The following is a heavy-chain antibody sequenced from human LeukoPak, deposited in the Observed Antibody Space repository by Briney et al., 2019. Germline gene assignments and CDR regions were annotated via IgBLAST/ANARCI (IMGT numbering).Heavy chain of an antibody. V-gene: IGHV4-59*01. Sequence: SETLSLTCTVSGGYISSYYWSWIRQPPGKGLEWIGYIYYSGSPNYNPSLKSRVTTSVDTSKNQFSLKLSSVTAADTAVYYCARDTGYCSSTSCYFWFDPWGQGTLVTVSS. J-gene: IGHJ5*02. CDR2: IYYSGSP. CDR3: ARDTGYCSSTSCYFWFDP. CDR1: GGYISSYY. D-gene: IGHD2-2*01.